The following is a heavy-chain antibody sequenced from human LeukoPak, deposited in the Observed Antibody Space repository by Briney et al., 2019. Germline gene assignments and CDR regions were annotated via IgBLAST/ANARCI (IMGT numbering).Heavy chain of an antibody. J-gene: IGHJ6*02. V-gene: IGHV3-48*03. CDR1: GFTFSSYE. D-gene: IGHD6-13*01. Sequence: RPGGSLRLSCAASGFTFSSYEMNWVRQAPGKGLEWVSYISSNGSTIYYADSVKGRFTISRGNAKNSLYLQMNSLRAEDTAVYYCARDWYSSSWRVYYYYGMDVWGQGTTVTVSS. CDR3: ARDWYSSSWRVYYYYGMDV. CDR2: ISSNGSTI.